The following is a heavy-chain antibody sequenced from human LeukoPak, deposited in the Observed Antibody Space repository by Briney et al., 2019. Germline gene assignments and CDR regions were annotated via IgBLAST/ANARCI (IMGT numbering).Heavy chain of an antibody. J-gene: IGHJ4*02. CDR1: GYSFTGYY. CDR2: INPYSGGT. Sequence: ASVKVSCKASGYSFTGYYMHWVRQAPGQGLEWMGWINPYSGGTNYAQKLQGRVTMTTDTSTNTAYMEVRSLRSDDAAVYYCARLRLGELSSGFDYWGQGTLVTVSS. CDR3: ARLRLGELSSGFDY. D-gene: IGHD3-16*02. V-gene: IGHV1-2*02.